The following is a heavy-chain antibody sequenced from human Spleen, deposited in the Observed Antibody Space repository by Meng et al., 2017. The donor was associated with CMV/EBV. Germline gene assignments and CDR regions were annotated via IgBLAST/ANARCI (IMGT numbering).Heavy chain of an antibody. CDR1: GGTFTSYA. J-gene: IGHJ4*02. CDR2: ISGYNGNT. D-gene: IGHD6-6*01. CDR3: AGALDYFDY. V-gene: IGHV1-18*04. Sequence: ASVKVSCKASGGTFTSYAIAWVRQAPGQGLEWMGWISGYNGNTKYAHKVQGRVTMTTDTSTSTAYMELWSLRSDDTAVYLCAGALDYFDYWGQGTLGTVSS.